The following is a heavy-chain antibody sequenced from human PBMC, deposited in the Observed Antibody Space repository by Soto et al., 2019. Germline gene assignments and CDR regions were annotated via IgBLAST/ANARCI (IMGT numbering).Heavy chain of an antibody. CDR1: GFTVSSKY. V-gene: IGHV3-66*01. Sequence: EVQLVESGGGLVQPGGSLRLSCAASGFTVSSKYMTWVRQAPGKGLERVSLIQSGGTTYYADSVKGRFTISSDTSENTLHLQMDSLRVEDTAVYYCARDDVLCDGGRCYGIPLDVWGKGTMVTVSS. CDR2: IQSGGTT. J-gene: IGHJ6*04. D-gene: IGHD2-15*01. CDR3: ARDDVLCDGGRCYGIPLDV.